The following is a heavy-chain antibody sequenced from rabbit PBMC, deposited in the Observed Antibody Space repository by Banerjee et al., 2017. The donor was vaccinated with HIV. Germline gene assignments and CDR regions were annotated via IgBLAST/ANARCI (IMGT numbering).Heavy chain of an antibody. D-gene: IGHD2-1*01. V-gene: IGHV1S45*01. Sequence: QEQLEESGGDLVKPEGSLTLTCTASGFSFSNKYVMCWVRQAPGKGLEWIGYIDPVFGTTYYASWVNGRFTISDHNAQNTLYLQLNSLTAADTATYFCVSYDDYGDRNLWGPGTLVTVS. CDR1: GFSFSNKYV. J-gene: IGHJ4*01. CDR3: VSYDDYGDRNL. CDR2: IDPVFGTT.